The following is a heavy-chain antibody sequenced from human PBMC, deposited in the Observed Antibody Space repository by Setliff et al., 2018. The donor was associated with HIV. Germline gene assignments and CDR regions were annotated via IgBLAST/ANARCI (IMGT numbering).Heavy chain of an antibody. D-gene: IGHD3-22*01. CDR3: ARLSDDRYYYDSSGYNTPFDYYYYMDV. J-gene: IGHJ6*03. CDR1: GGSINSTSYY. Sequence: PSETLSLTCIVSGGSINSTSYYWAWIRQPPGKGLEWIVSIYYSGSTYYNPSLKSRVTISVDTSKNQFSLKLSSVTAADTAVYYCARLSDDRYYYDSSGYNTPFDYYYYMDVWGKGTTVTVSS. CDR2: IYYSGST. V-gene: IGHV4-39*01.